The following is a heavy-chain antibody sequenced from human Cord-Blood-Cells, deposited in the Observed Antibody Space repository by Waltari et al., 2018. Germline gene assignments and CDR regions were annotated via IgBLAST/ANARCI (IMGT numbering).Heavy chain of an antibody. CDR2: ISAYNGNT. Sequence: QVQLVQSGAEVKKPGASVKVSCKASGYTFTSYGISWVRQAPGQGLEWMGWISAYNGNTNYAQKLQGRVTMTTDTSTSTAYMELRSPRSDDTAVYYCARDPSGSYYYYGMDVWGQGTTVTVSS. V-gene: IGHV1-18*01. CDR1: GYTFTSYG. D-gene: IGHD1-26*01. J-gene: IGHJ6*02. CDR3: ARDPSGSYYYYGMDV.